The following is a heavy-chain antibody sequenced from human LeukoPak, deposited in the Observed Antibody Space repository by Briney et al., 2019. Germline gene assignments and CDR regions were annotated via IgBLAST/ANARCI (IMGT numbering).Heavy chain of an antibody. J-gene: IGHJ5*02. CDR2: IRYDGSNK. CDR1: GFTFSSYG. D-gene: IGHD6-13*01. Sequence: GGSLRLSCAASGFTFSSYGMHWVRQAPGKGLEWVAFIRYDGSNKYYADSVKGRFTISRDNSKNTLYLQMNSLRAEDTAVYYCAKDLQYSSSYNWFDPWGQGTLVTVSS. CDR3: AKDLQYSSSYNWFDP. V-gene: IGHV3-30*02.